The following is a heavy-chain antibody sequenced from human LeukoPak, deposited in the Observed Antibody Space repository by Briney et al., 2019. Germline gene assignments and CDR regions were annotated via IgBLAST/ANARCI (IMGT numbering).Heavy chain of an antibody. CDR3: AREPVGATTFEDYYFDY. CDR1: GGSISSYY. V-gene: IGHV4-4*07. D-gene: IGHD1-26*01. CDR2: IYTSGST. Sequence: SETLSLTCTVSGGSISSYYWSRIRQPAGKGLEWIGRIYTSGSTNYNPSLKSRVTMSVDTSKNQFSLKLSSVTAAGTAVYYCAREPVGATTFEDYYFDYWGQGTLVTVSS. J-gene: IGHJ4*02.